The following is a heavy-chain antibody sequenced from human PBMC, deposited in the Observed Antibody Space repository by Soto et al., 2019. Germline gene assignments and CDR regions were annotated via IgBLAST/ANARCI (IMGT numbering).Heavy chain of an antibody. CDR3: ARAAYQTYYFDS. Sequence: GGSLRLSCAASGFTIRNNYMSWVRLPPGKGLEWVSVIYSGGTTMHADSVRGRFTISRDTSKNILYLDMNSLRVEDTATYFCARAAYQTYYFDSWGQGTLVTVSS. CDR2: IYSGGTT. D-gene: IGHD2-2*01. V-gene: IGHV3-66*01. J-gene: IGHJ4*02. CDR1: GFTIRNNY.